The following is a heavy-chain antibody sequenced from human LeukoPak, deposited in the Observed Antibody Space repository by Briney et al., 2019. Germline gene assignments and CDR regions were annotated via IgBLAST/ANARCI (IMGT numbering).Heavy chain of an antibody. J-gene: IGHJ5*02. CDR1: GGSISSYY. V-gene: IGHV4-59*08. CDR2: IYYSGST. Sequence: SETLSLTCTVSGGSISSYYWSWIRQPPGKGLEWIGYIYYSGSTNYNPSLKSRVTISVDTSKNQFSLKLSSVTAADTAVYYCARHGYDYVWGSYSGVDWFDPWGQGALVTVSS. D-gene: IGHD3-16*01. CDR3: ARHGYDYVWGSYSGVDWFDP.